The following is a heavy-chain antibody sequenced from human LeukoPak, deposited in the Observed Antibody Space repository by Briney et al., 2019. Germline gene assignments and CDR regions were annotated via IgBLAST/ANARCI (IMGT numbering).Heavy chain of an antibody. V-gene: IGHV3-23*01. CDR1: GFIFSDYY. CDR2: ISGSGGST. J-gene: IGHJ5*02. Sequence: PGGSLRLSCAASGFIFSDYYMTWIRQAPGKGLEWVSAISGSGGSTYYADSVKGRFTISRDNSKNTLYLQMNSLRAEDTAVYYCAKEPSGFGSSWFDPWGQGTLVTVSS. D-gene: IGHD5-12*01. CDR3: AKEPSGFGSSWFDP.